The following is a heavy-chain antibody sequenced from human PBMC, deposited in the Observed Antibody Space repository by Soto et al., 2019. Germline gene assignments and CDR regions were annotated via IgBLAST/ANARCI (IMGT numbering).Heavy chain of an antibody. Sequence: LSLTCTVSGGSISSYYWSWIRQPPGKGLEWIGYIYYSGSTNYNPSLKSRVTISVDTSKNQFSLKLSSVTAADTAVYYCARDYQLLSSYYYGMDVWGQGTTVTVSS. CDR3: ARDYQLLSSYYYGMDV. CDR2: IYYSGST. V-gene: IGHV4-59*01. D-gene: IGHD2-2*01. J-gene: IGHJ6*02. CDR1: GGSISSYY.